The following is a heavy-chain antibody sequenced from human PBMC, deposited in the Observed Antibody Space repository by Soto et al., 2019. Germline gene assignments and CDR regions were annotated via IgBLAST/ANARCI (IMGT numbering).Heavy chain of an antibody. CDR2: ISGSGGNI. J-gene: IGHJ6*02. D-gene: IGHD2-15*01. CDR1: GFTFRSYA. CDR3: AKDKGTSVGATPGYYYQGLDV. Sequence: GGSLRLSCAASGFTFRSYAMSWVRQAPRKGLEWVSAISGSGGNIYYADSVKGRFTISRDNSKNTLYLEMNSLRAEDTAVYYCAKDKGTSVGATPGYYYQGLDVWGQGTTVTVSS. V-gene: IGHV3-23*01.